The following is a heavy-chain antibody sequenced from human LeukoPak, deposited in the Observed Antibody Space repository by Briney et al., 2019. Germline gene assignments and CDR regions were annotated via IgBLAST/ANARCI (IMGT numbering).Heavy chain of an antibody. D-gene: IGHD5/OR15-5a*01. CDR1: GGTFISYA. V-gene: IGHV1-69*05. CDR3: ARDSTFDY. Sequence: SVKVSCKASGGTFISYAISWVRQAPGQGLEWMGGIIPIFGTANYAQKFQGRVTMTRNTSISTAYMELSSLRSEDTAVYYCARDSTFDYWGQGTLVTVSS. J-gene: IGHJ4*02. CDR2: IIPIFGTA.